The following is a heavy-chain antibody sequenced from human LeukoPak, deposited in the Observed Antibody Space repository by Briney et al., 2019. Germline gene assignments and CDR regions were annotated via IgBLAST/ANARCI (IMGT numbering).Heavy chain of an antibody. CDR1: GYTFTGYY. V-gene: IGHV1-2*06. CDR2: INPNSGGT. CDR3: ARGLYYDSSGYYGDY. Sequence: GASVKVSCKASGYTFTGYYMHWVRQAPGQGLEWMGRINPNSGGTNYAQKFQGRVTMTRDTSISTAYMELSRPRSDDTAVYYCARGLYYDSSGYYGDYWGQGTLVTVSS. J-gene: IGHJ4*02. D-gene: IGHD3-22*01.